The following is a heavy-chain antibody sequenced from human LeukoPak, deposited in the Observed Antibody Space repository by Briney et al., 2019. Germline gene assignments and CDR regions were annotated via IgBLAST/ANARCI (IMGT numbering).Heavy chain of an antibody. CDR3: ARLSASTYYYDSSGPYYFDY. V-gene: IGHV5-51*01. Sequence: GESLKISCKGSGYSFTSYWIGWVRQMPGKGLEWMGIIYPGDSDTRYSPSFQGQVTISADKSISTAYLQWSSLQASDTAMYYCARLSASTYYYDSSGPYYFDYWGQGTLVTVSS. D-gene: IGHD3-22*01. CDR2: IYPGDSDT. CDR1: GYSFTSYW. J-gene: IGHJ4*02.